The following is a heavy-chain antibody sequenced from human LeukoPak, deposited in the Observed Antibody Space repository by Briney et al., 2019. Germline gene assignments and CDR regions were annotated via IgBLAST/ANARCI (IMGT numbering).Heavy chain of an antibody. CDR1: GFTFSSYW. CDR2: INNDGSRT. D-gene: IGHD3-10*01. Sequence: GGSLRLSCAASGFTFSSYWMHWVRQAPGKGLVWVSRINNDGSRTTYADSVKGRFTISRDNAKNTLYLQMNSLRAEDTAVYYCARVPPLLWVGEGMDVWGKGTTVTVSS. J-gene: IGHJ6*03. V-gene: IGHV3-74*03. CDR3: ARVPPLLWVGEGMDV.